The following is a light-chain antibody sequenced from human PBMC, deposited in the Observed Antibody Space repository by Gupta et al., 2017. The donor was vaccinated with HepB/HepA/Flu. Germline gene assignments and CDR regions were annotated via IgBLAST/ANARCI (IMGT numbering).Light chain of an antibody. J-gene: IGKJ4*01. Sequence: IVMTHPPPTLSVSPGERATLSCRASQSISINLAWYQQKPGQAPRLLIYGSFTRATGIPARFSGSGSGTEFTLTISSLQSEDFAVYFCQQYNNWPRTFGGGTKVEIK. CDR1: QSISIN. V-gene: IGKV3-15*01. CDR3: QQYNNWPRT. CDR2: GSF.